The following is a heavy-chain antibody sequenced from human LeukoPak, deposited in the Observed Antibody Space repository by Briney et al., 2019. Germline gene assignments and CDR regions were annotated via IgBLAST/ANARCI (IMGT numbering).Heavy chain of an antibody. Sequence: SQTLSLTCTVSGASISSGDYYWSWIRQPPGKDLEWIGHIYYNVGTYYNPSLKSRVTISLDTSKNQFSLKLSSVTAADTAVYYCARLTSSLDYWGQGTLVTVSS. J-gene: IGHJ4*02. CDR3: ARLTSSLDY. D-gene: IGHD4/OR15-4a*01. CDR1: GASISSGDYY. CDR2: IYYNVGT. V-gene: IGHV4-30-4*01.